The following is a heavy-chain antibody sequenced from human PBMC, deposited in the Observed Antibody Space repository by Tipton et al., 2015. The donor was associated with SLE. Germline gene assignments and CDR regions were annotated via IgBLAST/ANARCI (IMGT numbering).Heavy chain of an antibody. Sequence: TLSLTCTVSGGSISSRSYYWGWIRQPPGKGLEWIGIIYYSGSTYYNPSLKSRVTISVDTSKNQFSLKLSSVTAADTAVYYCARDNYDFWSGFDYWGQGTLVTVSS. D-gene: IGHD3-3*01. CDR1: GGSISSRSYY. CDR3: ARDNYDFWSGFDY. V-gene: IGHV4-39*07. J-gene: IGHJ4*02. CDR2: IYYSGST.